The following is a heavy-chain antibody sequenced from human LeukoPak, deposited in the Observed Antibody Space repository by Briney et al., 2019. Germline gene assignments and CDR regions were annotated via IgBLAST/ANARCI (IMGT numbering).Heavy chain of an antibody. D-gene: IGHD2-2*01. Sequence: SETLSLTCTVSGGSLSSYYWSWIRQPAGEGLEWIGRIYTSGSTNYNPSLKSRVTMSVDTSKNQFSLKLSSVTAADTAVYYCASACSSTSCYVGFDPWGQGTLVTVSS. CDR1: GGSLSSYY. V-gene: IGHV4-4*07. J-gene: IGHJ5*02. CDR3: ASACSSTSCYVGFDP. CDR2: IYTSGST.